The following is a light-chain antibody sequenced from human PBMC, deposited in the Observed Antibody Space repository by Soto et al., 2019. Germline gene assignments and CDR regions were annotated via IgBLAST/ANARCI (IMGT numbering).Light chain of an antibody. CDR2: NNN. CDR3: AAWDDSLSGYV. J-gene: IGLJ1*01. V-gene: IGLV1-44*01. Sequence: QSVLTQPPSASETPVRRVSISCSGSGSNIGSNTVHWYQQLPGTAPKPLMYNNNQRPSGVPDRFSGSKSGTSASLAISGLQSEDAAYYYCAAWDDSLSGYVFGTGTKVTV. CDR1: GSNIGSNT.